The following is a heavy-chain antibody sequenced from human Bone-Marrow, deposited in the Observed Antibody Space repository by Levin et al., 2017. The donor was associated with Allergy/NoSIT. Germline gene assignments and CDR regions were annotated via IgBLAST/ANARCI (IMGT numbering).Heavy chain of an antibody. Sequence: GGSLRLSCEASGFTFSYYAMHWVRQAPGKGLEWVAVISYDGSDKYYADSVKGRSTISRDNSKNTLYLQMNSLRPEDTAIYYCARAFCGGDCFLSPGELDYWGQGTLVTVSS. CDR3: ARAFCGGDCFLSPGELDY. V-gene: IGHV3-30*04. D-gene: IGHD2-21*02. CDR1: GFTFSYYA. J-gene: IGHJ4*02. CDR2: ISYDGSDK.